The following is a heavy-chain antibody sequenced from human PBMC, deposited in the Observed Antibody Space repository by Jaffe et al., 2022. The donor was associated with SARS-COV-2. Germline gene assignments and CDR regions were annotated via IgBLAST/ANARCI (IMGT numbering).Heavy chain of an antibody. CDR3: ARHFLFGP. D-gene: IGHD3-3*02. V-gene: IGHV3-48*01. CDR2: ISSDGDTV. J-gene: IGHJ5*02. Sequence: EVQLMESGGGLIRPGESLRLSCAVSAFSIATYSLNWVRQAPGKGLEWISYISSDGDTVDYADSVEGRFTISRNNAKNSLYLQMSNLRADDTAVYYCARHFLFGPWGKGTLVTVSS. CDR1: AFSIATYS.